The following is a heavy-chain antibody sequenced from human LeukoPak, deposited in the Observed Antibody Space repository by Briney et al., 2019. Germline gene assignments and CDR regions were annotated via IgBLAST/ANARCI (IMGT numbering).Heavy chain of an antibody. Sequence: GGSLRLSCAASGITFSSLWMSWVRQVPRKGLEWVAYIKLDGSEENYVASVKGRFTISRDNAKLDLQMHSLRAQDTAVYYCAGGQGLHCDL. D-gene: IGHD2-15*01. CDR3: AGGQGLHCDL. CDR2: IKLDGSEE. CDR1: GITFSSLW. V-gene: IGHV3-7*01. J-gene: IGHJ2*01.